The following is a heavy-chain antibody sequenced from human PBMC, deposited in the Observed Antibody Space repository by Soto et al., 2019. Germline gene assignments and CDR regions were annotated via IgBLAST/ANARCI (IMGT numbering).Heavy chain of an antibody. V-gene: IGHV1-18*04. J-gene: IGHJ6*02. CDR2: ISAYNGNT. CDR3: ARDMVATVSYYYYYGMDV. D-gene: IGHD5-12*01. Sequence: QVQLVQPGAEVKKPGASVKVSCKASGYTFTSYGISWVRQAPGQGLEWMGWISAYNGNTNYAQKLQGRVTMTTDTSTSTAYMELRSLRSDDTAVYYCARDMVATVSYYYYYGMDVWGQGTTVTVSS. CDR1: GYTFTSYG.